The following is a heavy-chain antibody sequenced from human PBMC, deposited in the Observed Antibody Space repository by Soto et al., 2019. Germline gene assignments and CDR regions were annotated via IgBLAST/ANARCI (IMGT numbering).Heavy chain of an antibody. CDR1: GFRFDDYA. CDR2: IAWNSEII. V-gene: IGHV3-9*01. Sequence: EVQLVESGGGLVQPGRSLRLSCAASGFRFDDYARHWVRQAPGKGLEWVSGIAWNSEIIGYVDSVKGRFTISRDNGKTSLYLQTNSLRHEDTSLYYCAKDHYGSAIYGMDVWGPGTTGTVSS. J-gene: IGHJ6*02. CDR3: AKDHYGSAIYGMDV. D-gene: IGHD3-10*01.